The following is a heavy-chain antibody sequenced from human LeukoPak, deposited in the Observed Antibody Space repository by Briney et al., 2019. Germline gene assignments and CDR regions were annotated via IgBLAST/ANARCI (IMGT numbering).Heavy chain of an antibody. CDR1: GFTFDDYG. Sequence: GGSLRLSCAASGFTFDDYGMSWVRQAPGKGLEWVSSISSSSSYIYYADSVKGRFTISRDNAKNSLYLQMNSLRAEDTAVYYCAREKSSCIDYWGQGTLVTVSS. V-gene: IGHV3-21*01. D-gene: IGHD6-13*01. J-gene: IGHJ4*02. CDR3: AREKSSCIDY. CDR2: ISSSSSYI.